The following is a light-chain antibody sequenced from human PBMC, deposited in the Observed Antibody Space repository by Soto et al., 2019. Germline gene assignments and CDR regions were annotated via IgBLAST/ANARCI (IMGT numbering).Light chain of an antibody. V-gene: IGKV3-20*01. CDR3: QRYGYSRETDRWT. J-gene: IGKJ1*01. CDR2: GAS. CDR1: QSVRSSS. Sequence: EIVLTQSPGTLYLSPGERASLSCRASQSVRSSSLAWYQQKHGQPPRLLIYGASSRATGIPDRFSGSGSGTDFTLSISRLEPEDFAVYFCQRYGYSRETDRWTWGAGTKVAIK.